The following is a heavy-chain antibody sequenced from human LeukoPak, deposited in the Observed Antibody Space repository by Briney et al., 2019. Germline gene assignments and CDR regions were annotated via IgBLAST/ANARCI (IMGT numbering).Heavy chain of an antibody. Sequence: GGSLRLSCAASGFTFSSYSMNWVRQAPGKGLEWVSSISSSSSYIYYADSVKGRFTISRDNAKNSLYLQMNSLRAEDTAIYYCASLYGYDSTSYPSWGQGTLVTVSS. D-gene: IGHD3-22*01. CDR3: ASLYGYDSTSYPS. V-gene: IGHV3-21*01. CDR2: ISSSSSYI. J-gene: IGHJ5*02. CDR1: GFTFSSYS.